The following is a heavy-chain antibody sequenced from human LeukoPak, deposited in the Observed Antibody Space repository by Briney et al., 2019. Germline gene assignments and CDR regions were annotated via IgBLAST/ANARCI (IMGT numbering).Heavy chain of an antibody. Sequence: SVKVSCKASGGTFSSYAISWVRQAPGQGLEWMGVIIPIFGTANYAQKFQGRVTITADESTSTAYMELSSLRSEDTAVYYCARGRKADFWSGYFAYYFDYWGQGTLVTVSS. CDR2: IIPIFGTA. CDR3: ARGRKADFWSGYFAYYFDY. V-gene: IGHV1-69*01. D-gene: IGHD3-3*01. CDR1: GGTFSSYA. J-gene: IGHJ4*02.